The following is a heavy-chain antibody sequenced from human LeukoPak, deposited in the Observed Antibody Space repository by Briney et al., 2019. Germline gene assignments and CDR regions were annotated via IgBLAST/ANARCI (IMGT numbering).Heavy chain of an antibody. J-gene: IGHJ5*02. V-gene: IGHV1-2*06. Sequence: ASVKVSCTASGYTFTGYYMHWVRQAPGQGLEWMGRINPNSGGTNYAQKFQGRVTMTRDTSISTAYMELSRLRSDDTAVYYCARFPHPTISGVVHQTLFDPWGQGTLVTVSS. CDR3: ARFPHPTISGVVHQTLFDP. CDR2: INPNSGGT. D-gene: IGHD3-3*01. CDR1: GYTFTGYY.